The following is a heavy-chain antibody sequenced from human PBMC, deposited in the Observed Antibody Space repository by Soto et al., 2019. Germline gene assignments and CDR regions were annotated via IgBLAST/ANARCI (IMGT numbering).Heavy chain of an antibody. V-gene: IGHV3-23*01. CDR1: GFTFSSYA. J-gene: IGHJ4*02. D-gene: IGHD3-9*01. CDR2: ISGSGGST. CDR3: AKDDDILTGSDY. Sequence: GGSLRLSCAASGFTFSSYAMSWVRQAPGKGLEWVSAISGSGGSTYYADSVKGRFTISRDNSKNTLYLHMNSLRAEDTAVYYCAKDDDILTGSDYWGQGTLVTVSS.